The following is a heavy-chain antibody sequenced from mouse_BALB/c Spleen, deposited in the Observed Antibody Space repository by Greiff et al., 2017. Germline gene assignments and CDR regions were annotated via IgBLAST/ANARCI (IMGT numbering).Heavy chain of an antibody. Sequence: EVQVVESGGGLVKPGGSLKLSCAASGFTFSDYYMYWVRQTPEKRLEWVATISDGGSYTYYPDSVKGRFTISRDNAKNNLYLQMSSLKSEDTAMYYCARAPLPYYAMDYWGQGTSVTVSS. CDR3: ARAPLPYYAMDY. CDR2: ISDGGSYT. V-gene: IGHV5-4*02. J-gene: IGHJ4*01. CDR1: GFTFSDYY.